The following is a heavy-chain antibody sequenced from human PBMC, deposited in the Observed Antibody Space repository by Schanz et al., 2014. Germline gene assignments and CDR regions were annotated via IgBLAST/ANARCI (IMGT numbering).Heavy chain of an antibody. CDR2: LYTGGST. D-gene: IGHD1-1*01. V-gene: IGHV3-66*01. Sequence: EVQLVESGGGLVQPAGSLRLSCAVSGIMFSDLFIDWVRQAPGKGLECVSVLYTGGSTFYAESVRGRFFISRDSSKNTLFLHMNSLRAEDTAVYYCVRDAGRDGYNLAFDVWGQGTLVTVSS. J-gene: IGHJ3*01. CDR1: GIMFSDLF. CDR3: VRDAGRDGYNLAFDV.